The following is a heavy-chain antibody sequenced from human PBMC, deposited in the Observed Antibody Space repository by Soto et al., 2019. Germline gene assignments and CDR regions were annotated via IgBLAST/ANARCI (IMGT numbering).Heavy chain of an antibody. CDR3: ARGEPFILVLEL. CDR1: EDTFVSYA. V-gene: IGHV1-69*06. J-gene: IGHJ3*01. D-gene: IGHD2-15*01. CDR2: FVPILGST. Sequence: QVQLVQSGAEVKKPGSSVKVSCKASEDTFVSYAITWVRQAPGQGLEWMGGFVPILGSTNYAQKFQGRVTFTADKSTSTAYMELSSLISEDTAMYYCARGEPFILVLELWGQGTMVIVSS.